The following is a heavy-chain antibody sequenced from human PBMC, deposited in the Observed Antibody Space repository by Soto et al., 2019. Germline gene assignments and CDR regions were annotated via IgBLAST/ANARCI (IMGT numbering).Heavy chain of an antibody. D-gene: IGHD2-21*02. CDR1: GYTFTSYA. CDR2: ISAYNGNT. J-gene: IGHJ4*02. CDR3: ARDHLAPGGNSGDY. V-gene: IGHV1-18*01. Sequence: ASVKVSCKASGYTFTSYAFSWVRQAPGQGLEWMGWISAYNGNTNYAQKLQGRVTITTDTSTSTAYMELRSLRSDDTAVYYCARDHLAPGGNSGDYWGQGTLVTVSS.